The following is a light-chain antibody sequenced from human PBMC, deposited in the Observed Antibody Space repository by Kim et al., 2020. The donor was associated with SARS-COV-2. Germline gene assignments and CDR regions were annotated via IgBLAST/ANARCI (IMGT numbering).Light chain of an antibody. CDR3: TSYTCSTTRV. J-gene: IGLJ2*01. CDR2: IVN. CDR1: SSDVGDYTF. V-gene: IGLV2-14*03. Sequence: QSSPISCTETSSDVGDYTFVPWYQETPGKAPNPGLYIVNIRPSGFFNRFSGSNSANTPSLTISGLQSEDGAVYYCTSYTCSTTRVSGGGPKLPS.